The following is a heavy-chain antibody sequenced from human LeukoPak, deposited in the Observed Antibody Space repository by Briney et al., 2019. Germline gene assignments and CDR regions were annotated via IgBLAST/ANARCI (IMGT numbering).Heavy chain of an antibody. Sequence: GGALRLSCAASGFTFSSYGMSWVRQAPGKGLEWVSSISSTGGTTYYADSVKGRFTISRDNSKNTLYLQMNSLRAEDTAIYYCAKNGDRGAYCTGGTCYPYFYYYMDVWGKGTTVTI. V-gene: IGHV3-23*01. J-gene: IGHJ6*03. CDR3: AKNGDRGAYCTGGTCYPYFYYYMDV. D-gene: IGHD2-15*01. CDR2: ISSTGGTT. CDR1: GFTFSSYG.